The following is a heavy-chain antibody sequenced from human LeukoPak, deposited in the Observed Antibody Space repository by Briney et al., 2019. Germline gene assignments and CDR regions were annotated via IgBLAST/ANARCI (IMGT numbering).Heavy chain of an antibody. CDR3: ARGRRWLQPLDF. CDR1: GFTVSSNY. Sequence: PPGGSLRLSCAASGFTVSSNYMSWVRQAPGMGLEWVANIDQDGSEQHSVDSVEGRFTISRDNAKNSLSLQMNNLRVEDTAIYYCARGRRWLQPLDFWGQGTLVTVSS. D-gene: IGHD5-24*01. V-gene: IGHV3-7*01. CDR2: IDQDGSEQ. J-gene: IGHJ4*02.